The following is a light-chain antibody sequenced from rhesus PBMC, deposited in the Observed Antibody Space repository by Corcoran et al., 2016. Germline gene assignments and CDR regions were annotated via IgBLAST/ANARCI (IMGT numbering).Light chain of an antibody. V-gene: IGKV1-18*01. CDR3: QQGYNTPYS. Sequence: DIQMTQSPSSLSASVGDKVTITCRASQGISSWLAWYQQKPGKAPKLLLYGASSLQSGVPSRFSGSGSGKDYKLTISSLQSEDCATYCCQQGYNTPYSFGQGTKIEIK. CDR2: GAS. CDR1: QGISSW. J-gene: IGKJ2*01.